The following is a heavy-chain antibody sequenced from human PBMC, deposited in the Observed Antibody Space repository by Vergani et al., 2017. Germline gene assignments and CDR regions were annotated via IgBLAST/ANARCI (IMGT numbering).Heavy chain of an antibody. D-gene: IGHD2/OR15-2a*01. J-gene: IGHJ4*02. V-gene: IGHV4-61*02. CDR2: IYTSGST. Sequence: QVQLQESGPGLVKPSQTLSLTCTVSGGSISSGSYYWSWIRQPAGKGLEWIGRIYTSGSTNYNPSLKSRVTMSVDTSKNQFSLKLSSVTAADTAVYYCARGGNKGMRYWGQGTLVTVSS. CDR1: GGSISSGSYY. CDR3: ARGGNKGMRY.